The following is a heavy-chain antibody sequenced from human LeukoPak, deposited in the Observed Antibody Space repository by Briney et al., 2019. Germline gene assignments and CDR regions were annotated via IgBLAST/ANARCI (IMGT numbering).Heavy chain of an antibody. CDR3: ASGATSDFDY. D-gene: IGHD1-26*01. V-gene: IGHV3-53*01. CDR2: IYSGGST. Sequence: GGSLRLSCAASGFTVSSNYMSWVRQAPGKGLEWVSVIYSGGSTYYADSVKGRFTISRDNSKNTMYLQMNSLRAEYTAVYYCASGATSDFDYWGQGTLVTVSS. J-gene: IGHJ4*02. CDR1: GFTVSSNY.